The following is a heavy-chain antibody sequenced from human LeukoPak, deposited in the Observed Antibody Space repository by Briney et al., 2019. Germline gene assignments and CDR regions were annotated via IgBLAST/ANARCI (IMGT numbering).Heavy chain of an antibody. CDR3: ARALIGYYFDY. J-gene: IGHJ4*02. CDR2: ISSSSSYI. V-gene: IGHV3-21*06. D-gene: IGHD2-8*01. Sequence: PGGILRLSCAASGFTFSSYSMNWVRQAPGKGLEWVSSISSSSSYIYYADSVKGRFTISRDNSKNSLYLQMNSLRAEDTAVYYCARALIGYYFDYWGQGTLVTVSS. CDR1: GFTFSSYS.